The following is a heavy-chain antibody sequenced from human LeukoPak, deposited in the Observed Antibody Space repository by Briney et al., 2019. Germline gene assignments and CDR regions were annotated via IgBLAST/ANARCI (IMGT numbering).Heavy chain of an antibody. J-gene: IGHJ4*02. D-gene: IGHD4-23*01. Sequence: SGGSLRLSCAASGFTVSSNYMSWVRQAPGKGLEWVSVIYSGGSTYYADSVKGRFTISRDNSKNTLYLQMNSLRAEDTAVYYCARDPLAQDYDGDYWGQGTLVTVSS. CDR1: GFTVSSNY. CDR3: ARDPLAQDYDGDY. V-gene: IGHV3-66*02. CDR2: IYSGGST.